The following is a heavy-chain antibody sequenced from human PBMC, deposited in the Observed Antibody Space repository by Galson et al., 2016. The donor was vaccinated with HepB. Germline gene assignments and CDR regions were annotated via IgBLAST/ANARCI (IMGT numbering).Heavy chain of an antibody. CDR2: ISSSSSTI. D-gene: IGHD3-16*01. J-gene: IGHJ4*02. Sequence: SLRLSCAVSGFAFSTHEMNWVRQAPGKGLEWISYISSSSSTIYYAASVKGRFTISRDKAKNSLYLQMNSLRAEDTAVYFCVRPHQGWGTTDYWGQGTLVTVAS. CDR1: GFAFSTHE. V-gene: IGHV3-48*03. CDR3: VRPHQGWGTTDY.